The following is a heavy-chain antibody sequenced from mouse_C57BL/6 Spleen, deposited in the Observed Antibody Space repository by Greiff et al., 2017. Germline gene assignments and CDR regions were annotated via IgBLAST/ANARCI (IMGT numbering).Heavy chain of an antibody. D-gene: IGHD4-1*01. J-gene: IGHJ2*01. V-gene: IGHV1-69*01. CDR2: IDPSDSYT. Sequence: QVQLQQPGAELVMPGASVKLSCKASGYTFTSYWMHWVKQRPGQGLEWIGEIDPSDSYTNYNQKFKGKSTLTVDKSSSTAYMQLSSLTSEDSAVYYCAILNWDDLDYWGQGTTLTVSS. CDR3: AILNWDDLDY. CDR1: GYTFTSYW.